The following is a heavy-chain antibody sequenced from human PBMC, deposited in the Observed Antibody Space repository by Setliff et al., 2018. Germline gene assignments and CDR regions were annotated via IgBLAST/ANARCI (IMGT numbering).Heavy chain of an antibody. CDR2: ISSSGSTI. V-gene: IGHV3-11*01. Sequence: LRLSCAASGFTFSDYYMSWIRQAPGKGLEWVSYISSSGSTIYYADSVKGRFTISRDNAKNSLYLQMNSLRAEDTAVYYCAREAAMAPYYYYYYMDVWGKGTTVTVSS. D-gene: IGHD5-18*01. CDR3: AREAAMAPYYYYYYMDV. J-gene: IGHJ6*03. CDR1: GFTFSDYY.